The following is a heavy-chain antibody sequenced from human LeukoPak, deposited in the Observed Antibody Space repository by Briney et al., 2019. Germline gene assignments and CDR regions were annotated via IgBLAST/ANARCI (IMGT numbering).Heavy chain of an antibody. V-gene: IGHV3-23*01. CDR1: GFTFSSYA. CDR2: ISGSGGST. CDR3: AKATLTYYDYIWGSYRYSGAYYFDY. D-gene: IGHD3-16*02. J-gene: IGHJ4*02. Sequence: HPGGSLRLSCAASGFTFSSYAMSWVRQAPGKGLEWVSAISGSGGSTYYADSVKGRFTISRDNSKNTLYLQMNSLRAEDTAVYYCAKATLTYYDYIWGSYRYSGAYYFDYWGQGTLVTVSS.